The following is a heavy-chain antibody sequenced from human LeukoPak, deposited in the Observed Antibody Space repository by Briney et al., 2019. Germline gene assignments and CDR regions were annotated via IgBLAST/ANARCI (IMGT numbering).Heavy chain of an antibody. CDR3: AAGLRGALYYFDY. D-gene: IGHD4-17*01. V-gene: IGHV3-74*01. CDR1: GFTFSSYW. Sequence: PGGSLRLSCAASGFTFSSYWMHWVRQAPGKGLVWVSRINSDGSSTSYADSVKGRFTISRDNTHNSLSLRMNSLRAEDTAVYYCAAGLRGALYYFDYWGQGTLVTVSS. J-gene: IGHJ4*02. CDR2: INSDGSST.